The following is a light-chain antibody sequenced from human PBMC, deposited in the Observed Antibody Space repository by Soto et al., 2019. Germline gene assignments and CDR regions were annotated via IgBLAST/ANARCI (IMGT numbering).Light chain of an antibody. CDR1: QSVTRN. CDR3: QRYNDWPPWT. J-gene: IGKJ1*01. CDR2: ATS. V-gene: IGKV3-15*01. Sequence: EIVLTQSPATLSVSPGERATLSCRASQSVTRNIAWYQQKPGQAPRLLISATSTRATGIPARFSGSGSGTEFTLTISSLQSEDFAVYYCQRYNDWPPWTFGQGTKVDIK.